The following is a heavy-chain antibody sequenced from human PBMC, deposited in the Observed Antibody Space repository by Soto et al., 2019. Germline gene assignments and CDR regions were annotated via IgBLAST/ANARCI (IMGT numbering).Heavy chain of an antibody. J-gene: IGHJ6*02. V-gene: IGHV4-59*01. CDR2: IYYTGST. CDR1: GGSISDYY. CDR3: AKIIILVPGASYGMDV. D-gene: IGHD2-2*01. Sequence: SETLSLTCTVSGGSISDYYWTWVRQPPGKGLEYIGYIYYTGSTNYNPSLKSRVTISLDTSKNQFSLKLSSVTTADTAIYYCAKIIILVPGASYGMDVWGQGTTVTV.